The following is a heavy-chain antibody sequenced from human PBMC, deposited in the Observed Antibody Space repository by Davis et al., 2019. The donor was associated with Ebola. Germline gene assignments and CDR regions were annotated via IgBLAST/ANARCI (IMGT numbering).Heavy chain of an antibody. CDR2: INHSGST. J-gene: IGHJ4*02. CDR3: TRDLFVAALYYFDY. CDR1: GGSFSGYY. V-gene: IGHV4-34*01. D-gene: IGHD2-21*01. Sequence: MPSETLSLTCAVYGGSFSGYYWSWIRQPPGKGLEWIGEINHSGSTNYNPSLKSRVTISVDTSKNQFSLKLSSVTAKDTAVYYCTRDLFVAALYYFDYWGQGTLVTVSS.